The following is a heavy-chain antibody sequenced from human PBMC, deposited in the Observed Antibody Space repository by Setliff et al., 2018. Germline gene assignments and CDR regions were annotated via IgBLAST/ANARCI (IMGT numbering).Heavy chain of an antibody. D-gene: IGHD6-19*01. CDR1: GGTFSSYA. CDR2: IIPILGIA. J-gene: IGHJ6*02. Sequence: SVKVSCKASGGTFSSYAISWVRQAPGQGLEWMGGIIPILGIANYAQKFQGRVTITADKSTSTAYMELSSLRSEDTAVYYCARAYSSGWYAVYIHYYGMDVWGQGTTVTVS. V-gene: IGHV1-69*10. CDR3: ARAYSSGWYAVYIHYYGMDV.